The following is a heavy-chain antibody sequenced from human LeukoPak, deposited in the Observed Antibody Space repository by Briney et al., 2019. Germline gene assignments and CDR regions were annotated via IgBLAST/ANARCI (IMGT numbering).Heavy chain of an antibody. D-gene: IGHD1-26*01. CDR2: INPNSGGT. V-gene: IGHV1-2*02. CDR1: GYTFTGYY. CDR3: ARDSDRHYIVGATVGAFDI. Sequence: ASVKVSCKASGYTFTGYYMHWVRQAPGQGLEWMGWINPNSGGTNYAQKFQGRVTMTRDTSISTAYMELSRLRSDDTAVYYCARDSDRHYIVGATVGAFDIWGQGTMVTVSS. J-gene: IGHJ3*02.